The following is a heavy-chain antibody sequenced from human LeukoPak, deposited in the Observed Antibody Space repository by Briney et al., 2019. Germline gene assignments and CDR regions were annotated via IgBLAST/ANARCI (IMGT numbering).Heavy chain of an antibody. D-gene: IGHD3-16*01. J-gene: IGHJ3*02. CDR1: GFTFSSYS. CDR3: AREMIHGAFDI. V-gene: IGHV3-21*01. CDR2: ISSSSYI. Sequence: GGSLRLSCAASGFTFSSYSMNWVRQAPGKGLEWVSSISSSSYIYYADSVKGRFTISRDNAKNSLYLQMNSLRAEDTAVYYCAREMIHGAFDIWGQGTMVTVSS.